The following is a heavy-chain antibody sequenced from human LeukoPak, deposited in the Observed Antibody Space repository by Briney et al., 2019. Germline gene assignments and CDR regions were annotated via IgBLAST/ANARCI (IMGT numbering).Heavy chain of an antibody. CDR3: AREFGDLPFDY. D-gene: IGHD3-10*01. J-gene: IGHJ4*02. CDR1: GFTFSTYS. V-gene: IGHV3-21*01. Sequence: GGSLRLSCAASGFTFSTYSMNWVRQAPGKGLEWVSSISSGSSYIYYADSVKGRFTISRDNAKNSLYLQMNSLRAEDTAVYYCAREFGDLPFDYWGQGTLVTVSS. CDR2: ISSGSSYI.